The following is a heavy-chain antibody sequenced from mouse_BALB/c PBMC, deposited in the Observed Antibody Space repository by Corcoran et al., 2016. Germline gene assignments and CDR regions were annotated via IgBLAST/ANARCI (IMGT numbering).Heavy chain of an antibody. CDR3: FNAWLAY. CDR2: INPYNDGT. J-gene: IGHJ3*01. CDR1: GYTFTSYD. Sequence: EVQLQQSGPELIKPGASVKMSCKASGYTFTSYDMHWVKQKPGQGLEWIGYINPYNDGTKYNEKFKGKATLTSDKSSSTAYMELSSLTSEDSAVYYCFNAWLAYWGQGTLVTVSA. V-gene: IGHV1S136*01.